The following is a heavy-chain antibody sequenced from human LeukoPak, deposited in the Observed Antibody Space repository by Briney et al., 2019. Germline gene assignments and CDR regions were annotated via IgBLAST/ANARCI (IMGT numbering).Heavy chain of an antibody. J-gene: IGHJ4*02. D-gene: IGHD4-11*01. CDR3: ARDTAVTTGMGFDY. CDR1: GFTVSSNY. CDR2: IYSGGST. Sequence: GGSLRLSCAASGFTVSSNYMSWVRQAPGKGLEWVSVIYSGGSTYYADYVKGRFTISRENSKNTPYLQMNSLRAEDTAVYYCARDTAVTTGMGFDYWGQGTLVTVSS. V-gene: IGHV3-53*01.